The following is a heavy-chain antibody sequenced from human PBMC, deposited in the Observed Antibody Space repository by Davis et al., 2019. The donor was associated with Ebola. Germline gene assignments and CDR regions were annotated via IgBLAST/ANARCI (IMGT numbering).Heavy chain of an antibody. V-gene: IGHV3-11*01. J-gene: IGHJ5*02. Sequence: GESLKISCAASGFTFSDYYMSWIRQAPGKGLEWVSYISSSGSTIYYADSVQGRFTISRDNAKNSLYLQMNSLRAEDTAAYYCARTYSSIAFFWFDPWGQGTLVTVSS. CDR1: GFTFSDYY. D-gene: IGHD6-13*01. CDR2: ISSSGSTI. CDR3: ARTYSSIAFFWFDP.